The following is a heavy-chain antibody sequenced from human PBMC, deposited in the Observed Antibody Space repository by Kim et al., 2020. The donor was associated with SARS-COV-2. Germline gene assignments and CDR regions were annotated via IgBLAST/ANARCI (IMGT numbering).Heavy chain of an antibody. D-gene: IGHD3-16*01. CDR3: ARDPVRRDAYNFDS. Sequence: SETLSLTCTASGGGVTTNTNYWGWIRQPPGMPLEWIGIVYYSGETHYNPSLENRVTISLDTSKNQFSLKLSSVTAADTAVYFCARDPVRRDAYNFDSWGQGTLVTVSS. CDR2: VYYSGET. V-gene: IGHV4-39*07. J-gene: IGHJ4*02. CDR1: GGGVTTNTNY.